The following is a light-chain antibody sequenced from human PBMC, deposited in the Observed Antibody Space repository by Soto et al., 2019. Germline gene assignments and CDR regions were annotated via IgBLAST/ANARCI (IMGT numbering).Light chain of an antibody. Sequence: EIVLTQSPGTLSLSPGERATLSCRASQRVSSTYLAWYQHKPGQAPRLLIYGPSTRAAGIPERFSGSVSGTDFTLTNSRLEPEDLAVYYCQQYSESPWTFGQGTKVEIK. CDR2: GPS. J-gene: IGKJ1*01. CDR3: QQYSESPWT. CDR1: QRVSSTY. V-gene: IGKV3-20*01.